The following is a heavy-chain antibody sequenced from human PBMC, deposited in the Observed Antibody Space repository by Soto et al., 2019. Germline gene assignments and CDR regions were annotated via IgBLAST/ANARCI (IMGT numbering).Heavy chain of an antibody. V-gene: IGHV1-69*04. CDR1: GGTFSSYT. CDR3: ARDGVEDPAPHVNYYYMDV. Sequence: ASVKVSCKASGGTFSSYTISWVRQAPGQGLEWMGRIIPILGIANYAQKFQGRVTITADKSTSTAYMELSSLRSEDTAVYYCARDGVEDPAPHVNYYYMDVWGKGTTVTVSS. CDR2: IIPILGIA. D-gene: IGHD2-15*01. J-gene: IGHJ6*03.